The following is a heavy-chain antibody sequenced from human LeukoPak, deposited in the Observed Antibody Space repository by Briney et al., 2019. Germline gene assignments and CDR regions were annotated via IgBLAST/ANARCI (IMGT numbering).Heavy chain of an antibody. CDR1: GGSISSYY. Sequence: ASETLSLTCTVSGGSISSYYWSWIRQPPGKGLEWIGYIYYSGSTNYNPSLKSRVTISVDTSKNQFSLKLSSVTAADTAVYYCARHNYGNYGYFDYWGQGTLVTVSS. CDR3: ARHNYGNYGYFDY. J-gene: IGHJ4*02. D-gene: IGHD4-11*01. CDR2: IYYSGST. V-gene: IGHV4-59*08.